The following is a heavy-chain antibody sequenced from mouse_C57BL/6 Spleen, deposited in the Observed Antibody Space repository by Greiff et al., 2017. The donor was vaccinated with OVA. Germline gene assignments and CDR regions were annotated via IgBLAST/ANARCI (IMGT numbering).Heavy chain of an antibody. D-gene: IGHD1-1*01. CDR1: GYAFSSSW. CDR3: ARSGNYRSSLYFDV. J-gene: IGHJ1*03. V-gene: IGHV1-82*01. Sequence: QVQLQQSGPELVKPGASVKISCKASGYAFSSSWMNWVKQRPGKGLEWIGRIYPGDGDTNYTGKFKGKATLTADKSSSTAYLQLSSLTSEDSAVYFCARSGNYRSSLYFDVWGTGTTVTVSS. CDR2: IYPGDGDT.